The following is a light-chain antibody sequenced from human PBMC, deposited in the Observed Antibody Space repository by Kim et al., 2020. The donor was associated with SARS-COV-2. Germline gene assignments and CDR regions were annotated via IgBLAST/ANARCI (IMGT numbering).Light chain of an antibody. CDR3: QQYGSSPWT. Sequence: SPGERATLACRASQSVSNSYLAWYQQKPGQAPRLLIYGASNWATGIPDRFSGSGSGTDFTLTINTLEPEDCAVYYCQQYGSSPWTFGQGTKVDIK. CDR1: QSVSNSY. V-gene: IGKV3-20*01. J-gene: IGKJ1*01. CDR2: GAS.